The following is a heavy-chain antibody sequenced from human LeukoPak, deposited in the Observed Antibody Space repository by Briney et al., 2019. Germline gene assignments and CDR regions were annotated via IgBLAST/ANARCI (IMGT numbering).Heavy chain of an antibody. V-gene: IGHV3-33*01. CDR2: IWYDGSNK. D-gene: IGHD1-26*01. CDR3: ARDLFPETDSGSYLHY. J-gene: IGHJ4*02. CDR1: GFTFSSHG. Sequence: PGGSLRLSCAASGFTFSSHGMHWVRQAPGKGLEWVAVIWYDGSNKYYADSVKGRFTISRDNSKNTLYLQMNSLRAEDTAVYYCARDLFPETDSGSYLHYWGQGTLVTVSS.